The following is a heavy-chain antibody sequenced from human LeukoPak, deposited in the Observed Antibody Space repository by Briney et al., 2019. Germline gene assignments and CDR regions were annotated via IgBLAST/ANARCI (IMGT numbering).Heavy chain of an antibody. J-gene: IGHJ4*02. CDR3: AKDWDDYYGSGSHFDY. CDR1: GFTLNNDA. D-gene: IGHD3-10*01. CDR2: ISGGDT. V-gene: IGHV3-23*01. Sequence: GGSLRLSCTASGFTLNNDAMSWVRQAPGKGLEWVSAISGGDTYYAGSVKGRFTISRDNSKNTLYLQMNSLRAEDTAVYYCAKDWDDYYGSGSHFDYWGQGTLVTVSS.